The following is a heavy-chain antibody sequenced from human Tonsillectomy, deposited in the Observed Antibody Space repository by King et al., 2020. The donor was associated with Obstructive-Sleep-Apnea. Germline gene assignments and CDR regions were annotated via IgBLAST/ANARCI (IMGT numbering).Heavy chain of an antibody. J-gene: IGHJ4*02. CDR2: MRSKDNSSAT. D-gene: IGHD5-12*01. CDR1: GFTFSGSD. CDR3: VVATHPSGLNY. V-gene: IGHV3-73*01. Sequence: VQLVESGGALVQPGGSLKLSCAVSGFTFSGSDMHWVRQTSGKGLEWIGRMRSKDNSSATLYAASMRGRFTISRDDSENTAYLQMNSLKIEDSAVYYCVVATHPSGLNYWGQGILLTVSS.